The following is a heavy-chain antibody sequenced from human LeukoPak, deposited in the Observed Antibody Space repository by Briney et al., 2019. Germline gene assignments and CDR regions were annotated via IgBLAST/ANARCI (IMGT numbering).Heavy chain of an antibody. CDR1: GFTFSSYG. CDR3: ATQSITMIGGY. J-gene: IGHJ4*02. V-gene: IGHV3-30*19. CDR2: ISYDGSNK. D-gene: IGHD3-22*01. Sequence: GGSLRLSCAASGFTFSSYGMHWVRQAPGKGLEWVAVISYDGSNKYYADSVKGRFTISRDNSKNTLYLQMNSLRAEDTAVYYCATQSITMIGGYWGQGTLVTVSS.